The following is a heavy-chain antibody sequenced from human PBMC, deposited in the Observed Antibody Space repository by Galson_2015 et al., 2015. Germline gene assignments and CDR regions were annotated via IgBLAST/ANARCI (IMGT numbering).Heavy chain of an antibody. V-gene: IGHV3-9*01. CDR1: GFTFDDYA. Sequence: SLRLSCAASGFTFDDYAMHWVRQAPGKGLKWVSGISWNSGSIGYADSVKGRFTISRDNAKNSLYLQMNSLRAEDTALYYCAKGEGIAVAGTDYWGQGTLVTVSS. D-gene: IGHD6-19*01. CDR2: ISWNSGSI. J-gene: IGHJ4*02. CDR3: AKGEGIAVAGTDY.